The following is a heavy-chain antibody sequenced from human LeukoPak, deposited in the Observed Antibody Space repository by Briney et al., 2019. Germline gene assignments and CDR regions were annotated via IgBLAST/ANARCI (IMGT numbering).Heavy chain of an antibody. V-gene: IGHV1-2*04. CDR2: INPNSGDT. J-gene: IGHJ4*02. CDR1: GYTFTGHY. Sequence: GASVKVSCKASGYTFTGHYMYWVRQAPGQGLEWMGWINPNSGDTNYAQKFQDWVTMTRDTSISTAYMELNRLRPDDTAVYYCARDHYYSSGSPTFDYWGQGTLVTVSS. D-gene: IGHD3-10*01. CDR3: ARDHYYSSGSPTFDY.